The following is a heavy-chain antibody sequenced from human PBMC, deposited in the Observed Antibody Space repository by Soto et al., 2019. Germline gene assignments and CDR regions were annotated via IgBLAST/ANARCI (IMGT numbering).Heavy chain of an antibody. CDR2: ISGDGSGT. J-gene: IGHJ4*02. CDR1: GFSFGASW. CDR3: GLWWGTDNNYALFDY. Sequence: HPGGSLRLSCAASGFSFGASWMAWVRQAPGKGLEWVSRISGDGSGTDYADSVKGRFTMSRDNAKNTVYLEMNSLRAEDTAVYYCGLWWGTDNNYALFDYWGQGTQVTVSS. D-gene: IGHD2-8*02. V-gene: IGHV3-74*01.